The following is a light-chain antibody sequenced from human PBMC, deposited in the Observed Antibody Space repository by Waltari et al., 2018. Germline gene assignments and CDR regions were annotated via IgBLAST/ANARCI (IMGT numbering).Light chain of an antibody. V-gene: IGLV2-14*03. CDR2: EVT. CDR1: GSGIGLYNY. Sequence: QSALTQPASVSASPGHSITISCTGSGSGIGLYNYVAWYQQHPGEAPKLIIFEVTKPPSGVSTLFAGSKSGKSASLTISGLQPDDEAHYFCSSYAHNTGLLFGGGTKLTVL. J-gene: IGLJ2*01. CDR3: SSYAHNTGLL.